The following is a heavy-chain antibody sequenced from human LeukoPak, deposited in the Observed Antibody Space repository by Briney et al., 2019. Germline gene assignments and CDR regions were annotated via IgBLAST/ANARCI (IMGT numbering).Heavy chain of an antibody. J-gene: IGHJ4*02. CDR3: ARQRTERITMVRGVIVDY. CDR1: GSSFTSYW. V-gene: IGHV5-51*01. CDR2: IYPGDSDT. Sequence: PGESLQISCQGSGSSFTSYWIGWVRQLPGKGLEWTGIIYPGDSDTRYSPSFQGQVTISADKSISTAYLQWSSLKASDTAMYYCARQRTERITMVRGVIVDYWGQGTLVTVSS. D-gene: IGHD3-10*01.